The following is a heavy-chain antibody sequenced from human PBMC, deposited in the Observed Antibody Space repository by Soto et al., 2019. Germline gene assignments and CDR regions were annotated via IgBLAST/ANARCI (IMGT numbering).Heavy chain of an antibody. CDR2: LWARGNIA. D-gene: IGHD6-13*01. V-gene: IGHV3-33*01. J-gene: IGHJ6*02. Sequence: QVQLVESGGSVVQPGRSLRLSCAASGFSFSYHGMHWVRQAPGKGLEWVAHLWARGNIAYYAYSVKGRFTISSDHSKNTLYLQMNSLGVEDTAVYYCTRDAQQLANYGMDVWGQGTTVTVSS. CDR3: TRDAQQLANYGMDV. CDR1: GFSFSYHG.